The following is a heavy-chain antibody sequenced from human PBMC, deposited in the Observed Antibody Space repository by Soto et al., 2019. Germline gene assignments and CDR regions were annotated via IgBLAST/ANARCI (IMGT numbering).Heavy chain of an antibody. CDR2: IGGSDTST. CDR3: AREYYYYYMDV. V-gene: IGHV3-23*01. Sequence: GGSLRLSCAASGFTVSSNYMSWVRQAPGKGLEWVSRIGGSDTSTYYADSVKGRFTISRDNSKNTLYLQMNSLRAEDTAVYYCAREYYYYYMDVWGKGTTVTVSS. J-gene: IGHJ6*03. CDR1: GFTVSSNY.